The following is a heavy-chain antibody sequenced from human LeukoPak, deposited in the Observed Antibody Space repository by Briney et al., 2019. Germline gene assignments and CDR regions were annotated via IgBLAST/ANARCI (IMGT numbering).Heavy chain of an antibody. J-gene: IGHJ3*02. Sequence: SETLSLTCTVSGGSISSSSYYWGWIRQPPGKGLEWIGEINHSGSTNYNPSLKSRVTISVDTSKNQFSLKLSSVTAADTAVYYCARGPRYYDFWSGYYSGAFDIWGQGTMVTVSS. V-gene: IGHV4-39*07. CDR1: GGSISSSSYY. CDR2: INHSGST. D-gene: IGHD3-3*01. CDR3: ARGPRYYDFWSGYYSGAFDI.